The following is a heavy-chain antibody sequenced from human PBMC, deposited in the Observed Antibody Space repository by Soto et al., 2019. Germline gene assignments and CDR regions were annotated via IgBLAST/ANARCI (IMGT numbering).Heavy chain of an antibody. CDR1: GFTFSSYG. CDR2: IWYDGSNK. D-gene: IGHD6-6*01. Sequence: GGSLRLSCAASGFTFSSYGMHWVRQAPGKGLEWVAVIWYDGSNKYYADSVKGRFTISRDNSKNTLYLQMNSLRAEDTAVYYCARAKYRPYYGMDVWGQGTTVTVSS. CDR3: ARAKYRPYYGMDV. J-gene: IGHJ6*02. V-gene: IGHV3-33*01.